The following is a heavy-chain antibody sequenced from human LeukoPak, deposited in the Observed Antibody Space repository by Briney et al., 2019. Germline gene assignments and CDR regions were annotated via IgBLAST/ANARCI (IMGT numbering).Heavy chain of an antibody. J-gene: IGHJ4*02. D-gene: IGHD2-15*01. CDR2: IYTSGST. V-gene: IGHV4-59*10. CDR1: GGSFSGYY. CDR3: ARAGYCSGGSCDPSKRFDY. Sequence: KPSETLSLTCAVYGGSFSGYYWSWIRQPAGKGLEWIGRIYTSGSTNYNPSLKSRVTMSVDTSKNQFSLKLSSVTAADTAVYYCARAGYCSGGSCDPSKRFDYWGQGTLVTVSS.